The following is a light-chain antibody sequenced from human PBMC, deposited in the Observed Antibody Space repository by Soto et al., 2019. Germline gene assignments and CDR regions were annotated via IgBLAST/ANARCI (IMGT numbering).Light chain of an antibody. J-gene: IGLJ1*01. Sequence: QSALAQPRSVSGSPGQSVTISCTRTSSDAGAFGFVSWFQQHPGKAPKLIMYYTSERPSGVPDRFSGSKSGNTVSLTISGLQAEDEAEYYCSSYTNINTRACVFGTGTKVTVL. CDR3: SSYTNINTRACV. CDR1: SSDAGAFGF. CDR2: YTS. V-gene: IGLV2-11*01.